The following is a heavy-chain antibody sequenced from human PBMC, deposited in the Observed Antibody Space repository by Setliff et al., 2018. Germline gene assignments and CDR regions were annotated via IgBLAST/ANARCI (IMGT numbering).Heavy chain of an antibody. D-gene: IGHD3-22*01. J-gene: IGHJ5*02. CDR3: ARASHSYGSPNWFDP. CDR2: IFYNGNT. CDR1: GDFISSGGYT. Sequence: SETLSLTCNVSGDFISSGGYTWNWIRQHPEMGLEWMGYIFYNGNTFYNPSLQSRVTISVDTSKNQFSLKLTSLNAADSAVYYCARASHSYGSPNWFDPWGPGTLVTVSS. V-gene: IGHV4-31*03.